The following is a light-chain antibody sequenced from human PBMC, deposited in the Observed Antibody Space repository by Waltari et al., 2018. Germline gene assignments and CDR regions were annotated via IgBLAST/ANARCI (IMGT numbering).Light chain of an antibody. CDR1: ALATQY. CDR3: QSTDRSVF. Sequence: SSELTQPPSVTVSPGQTAKITCSGDALATQYGYWYQQKPGQAPVLLIYKDTERPSGIPERFSGSSSETTVTLTVSGVQAEDEADYYCQSTDRSVFFGGGTKLTVL. CDR2: KDT. J-gene: IGLJ2*01. V-gene: IGLV3-25*03.